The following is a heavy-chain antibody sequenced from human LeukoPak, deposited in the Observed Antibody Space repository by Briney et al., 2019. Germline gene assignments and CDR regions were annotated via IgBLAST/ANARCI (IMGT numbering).Heavy chain of an antibody. CDR3: ARQGGSSSPYYYYYMDV. V-gene: IGHV4-38-2*01. CDR2: MYHSGST. Sequence: PSETLSLTCAVSGYSISSGYYWGWLRQPPGKGLEWIGCMYHSGSTYYNPSLKSRVTISVDTSKNQFSLKLSSVTAADTAVYYCARQGGSSSPYYYYYMDVWGKGTTITVSS. CDR1: GYSISSGYY. J-gene: IGHJ6*03. D-gene: IGHD6-13*01.